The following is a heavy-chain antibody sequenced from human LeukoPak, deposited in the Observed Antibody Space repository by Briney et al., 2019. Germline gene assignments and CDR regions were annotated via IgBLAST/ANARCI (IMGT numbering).Heavy chain of an antibody. J-gene: IGHJ4*02. CDR1: GFTFSSYA. D-gene: IGHD4-17*01. V-gene: IGHV3-23*01. CDR2: ISGSGGST. Sequence: SGGFLRLSCAASGFTFSSYAMSWVRQAPGKGLEWVSAISGSGGSTYYADSVKGRFTISRDNSKNTLYLQMNSLRAEDTAVYYCAKPYGDYKHYWGQGTLVTVSS. CDR3: AKPYGDYKHY.